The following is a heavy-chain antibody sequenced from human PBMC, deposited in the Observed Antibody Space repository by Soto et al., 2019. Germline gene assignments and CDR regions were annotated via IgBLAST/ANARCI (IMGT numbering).Heavy chain of an antibody. CDR2: INAGNGNT. CDR3: ASEAIAAAAVYGMDV. D-gene: IGHD6-13*01. V-gene: IGHV1-3*01. Sequence: SVKVSCKASGYTFTSYAMHWVRQAPGQRLEWMGWINAGNGNTKYSQKFQGRVTITRDTSASTAYMELSSLRSEDTAVYYCASEAIAAAAVYGMDVWGQGTTVTV. J-gene: IGHJ6*02. CDR1: GYTFTSYA.